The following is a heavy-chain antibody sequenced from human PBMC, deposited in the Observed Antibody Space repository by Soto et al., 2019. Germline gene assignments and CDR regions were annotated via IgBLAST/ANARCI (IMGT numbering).Heavy chain of an antibody. Sequence: GGSLRLSCAASGFTFSSYAMHWVRQAPGKGLEWVAVISHDGSNKYHADSVKGRFTISRDNSKNTLYVQMTSLRGEDTAVYYCARPGSGSNYYYYGMDVWGQGTTVTVSS. J-gene: IGHJ6*02. V-gene: IGHV3-30-3*01. D-gene: IGHD3-10*01. CDR1: GFTFSSYA. CDR2: ISHDGSNK. CDR3: ARPGSGSNYYYYGMDV.